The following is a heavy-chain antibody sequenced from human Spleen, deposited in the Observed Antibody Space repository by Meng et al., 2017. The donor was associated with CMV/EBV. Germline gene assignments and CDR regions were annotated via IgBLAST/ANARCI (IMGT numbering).Heavy chain of an antibody. Sequence: RQAPGKGLEWVSVIYSGGSTYYADSVKGRFTISRDNSKNTQYLQLNSLRAEDTAVYQCARDCRLEGCRRFLGTGLPRATPRLYGMDVWGQGTTVTVSS. CDR3: ARDCRLEGCRRFLGTGLPRATPRLYGMDV. J-gene: IGHJ6*02. D-gene: IGHD3/OR15-3a*01. CDR2: IYSGGST. V-gene: IGHV3-53*01.